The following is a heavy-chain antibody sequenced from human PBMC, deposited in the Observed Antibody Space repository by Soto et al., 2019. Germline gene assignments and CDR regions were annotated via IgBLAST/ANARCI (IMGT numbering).Heavy chain of an antibody. D-gene: IGHD4-17*01. CDR1: GFTFSSYG. J-gene: IGHJ6*03. CDR3: AKDHLRRRYYMDV. Sequence: SLRLSCAASGFTFSSYGMHWVRQAPGKGLEWVAVIPYDGSNKYYADSVKGRFTISRDNSKNTLYLQMNSLRAEDTAVYYCAKDHLRRRYYMDVWGKGTTVTVSS. V-gene: IGHV3-30*18. CDR2: IPYDGSNK.